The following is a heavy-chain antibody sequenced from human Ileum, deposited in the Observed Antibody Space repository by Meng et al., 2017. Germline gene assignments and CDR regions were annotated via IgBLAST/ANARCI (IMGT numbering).Heavy chain of an antibody. CDR3: ASGSGSLDY. Sequence: QVQLHRSGPGLVKPSQTLSPTCAVSGGSVSSNIAAWNWIRQSPLRGLEWLGRTYYRSKWYSEYAVSVKSRISITPDTSKNQFSLQMNSVTPEDTAVYYCASGSGSLDYWGPGTLVTVSS. J-gene: IGHJ4*02. CDR2: TYYRSKWYS. D-gene: IGHD3-3*01. CDR1: GGSVSSNIAA. V-gene: IGHV6-1*01.